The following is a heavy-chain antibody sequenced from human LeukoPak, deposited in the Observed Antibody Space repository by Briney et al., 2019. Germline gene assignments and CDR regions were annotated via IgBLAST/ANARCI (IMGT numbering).Heavy chain of an antibody. CDR3: ARGGRGSPRDSFDI. D-gene: IGHD1-26*01. V-gene: IGHV3-21*01. J-gene: IGHJ3*02. Sequence: GGSLRLSCAASGFTFSSYSMNWVRQAPGKGLEWVSSISSSSSYIYYAASVKGRFTISRDNAKNSLYLQMNSLRAEDTAVYYCARGGRGSPRDSFDIWGQGTMVTVSS. CDR1: GFTFSSYS. CDR2: ISSSSSYI.